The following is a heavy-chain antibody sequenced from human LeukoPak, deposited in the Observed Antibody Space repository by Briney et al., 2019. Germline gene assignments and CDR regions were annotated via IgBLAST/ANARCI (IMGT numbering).Heavy chain of an antibody. V-gene: IGHV4-39*01. J-gene: IGHJ4*02. Sequence: SETLSLTCTVSGGSISSSSYFWGWIRQPPGKGLECIAIIYYSGKTHYNPSLRSRVTISVDTSKNQFSLKLSSMTAADTALYYCARVGSCGGGTRAWDYWGLGTLVTVSS. D-gene: IGHD2-15*01. CDR2: IYYSGKT. CDR1: GGSISSSSYF. CDR3: ARVGSCGGGTRAWDY.